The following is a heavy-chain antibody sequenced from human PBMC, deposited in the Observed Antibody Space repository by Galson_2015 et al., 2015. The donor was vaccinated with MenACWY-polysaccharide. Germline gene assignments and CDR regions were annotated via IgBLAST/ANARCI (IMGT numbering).Heavy chain of an antibody. CDR1: GFNFNIHT. J-gene: IGHJ5*02. D-gene: IGHD6-19*01. CDR2: ISSDGDDK. CDR3: VRDGGGGNGWYWFDL. Sequence: SLRLSCAAAGFNFNIHTMHWVRQAPGKGLEWVALISSDGDDKYYADSVKGRFTISRDNHKNMVFLEMNSLRAKDTAVYYCVRDGGGGNGWYWFDLWGQGTRVTVSS. V-gene: IGHV3-30-3*01.